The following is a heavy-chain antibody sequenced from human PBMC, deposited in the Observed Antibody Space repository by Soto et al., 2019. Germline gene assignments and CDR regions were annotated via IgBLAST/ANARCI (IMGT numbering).Heavy chain of an antibody. Sequence: GGSLRLSCAASGFTFSGCGMHWVRQAPGKGLGWVSSRSDDGRTKSYAYSVKGRFTISRDHSKGALDLQMNSLIVDDTAIYYCAKDRVSEHNTGWPQRXWGQVTLVTVSX. V-gene: IGHV3-30*18. D-gene: IGHD6-19*01. CDR1: GFTFSGCG. J-gene: IGHJ5*02. CDR3: AKDRVSEHNTGWPQRX. CDR2: RSDDGRTK.